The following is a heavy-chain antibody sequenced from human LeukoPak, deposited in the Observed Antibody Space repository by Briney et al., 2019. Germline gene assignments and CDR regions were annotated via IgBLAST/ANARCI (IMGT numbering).Heavy chain of an antibody. CDR3: AKDGVVPAAIFDY. CDR2: ISPGGGPT. CDR1: GFPFSIYG. D-gene: IGHD2-2*02. J-gene: IGHJ4*02. Sequence: GGSLRLSCAGSGFPFSIYGMNWVRQAPGKGLEWVSGISPGGGPTYYADSVKGRFTISRDDSKNTLYLQMNSLRAEDTAVYYCAKDGVVPAAIFDYWGQGTLVTVSS. V-gene: IGHV3-23*01.